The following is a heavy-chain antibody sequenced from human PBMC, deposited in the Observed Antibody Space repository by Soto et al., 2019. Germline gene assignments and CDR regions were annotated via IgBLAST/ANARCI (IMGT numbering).Heavy chain of an antibody. V-gene: IGHV4-34*01. CDR2: INHSGST. CDR3: AREYSNSPEAFDI. CDR1: GGSFSAYY. Sequence: PSETLSLTCAVYGGSFSAYYWRWIRQPPGKGLEWIGEINHSGSTNCNPSLKSRVTISVDTSKNQFSLKLTSVTAADTAVFYCAREYSNSPEAFDIWGQGSLVTVSS. D-gene: IGHD1-26*01. J-gene: IGHJ4*02.